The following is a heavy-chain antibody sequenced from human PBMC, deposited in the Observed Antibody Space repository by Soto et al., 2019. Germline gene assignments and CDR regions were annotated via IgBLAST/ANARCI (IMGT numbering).Heavy chain of an antibody. V-gene: IGHV4-39*01. CDR1: GGSISSRTFW. CDR3: ARHPRDDYNYGGSGIFDY. CDR2: IYYSGSS. D-gene: IGHD4-4*01. Sequence: QLQLQESGPGLVKPSETLSLTCSVSGGSISSRTFWWAWIRQPPGKGLEWIGDIYYSGSSYSSPSLKRRVTLSVDTSKNQLSLKLNSVTAADTAVYYCARHPRDDYNYGGSGIFDYWGQGTLVTVSS. J-gene: IGHJ4*02.